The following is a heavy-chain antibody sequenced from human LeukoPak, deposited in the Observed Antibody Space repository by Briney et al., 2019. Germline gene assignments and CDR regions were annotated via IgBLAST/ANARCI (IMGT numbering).Heavy chain of an antibody. CDR1: GGTFNNSA. Sequence: ASVTVSCKTSGGTFNNSAISWVRQAPGQGLEWLGGIMPLFGTAGYAQKFQGRVTITKDESTRTVYLELTSLTSDDTAVSYCARDVHGDYGSGWFDPWGQGTLVSVSS. D-gene: IGHD4-17*01. CDR3: ARDVHGDYGSGWFDP. CDR2: IMPLFGTA. V-gene: IGHV1-69*05. J-gene: IGHJ5*02.